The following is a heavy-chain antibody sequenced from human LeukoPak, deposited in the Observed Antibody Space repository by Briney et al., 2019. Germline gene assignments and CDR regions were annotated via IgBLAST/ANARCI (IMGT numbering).Heavy chain of an antibody. CDR1: GGSFSGYY. J-gene: IGHJ4*02. CDR2: IYYSGST. CDR3: ARGFYGSGTLDY. V-gene: IGHV4-59*01. D-gene: IGHD3-10*01. Sequence: PSETLSLTCAVYGGSFSGYYWSWIRQPPGKGLEWIGYIYYSGSTNYNPSLKSRVTISVDTSKNQFSLKLSSVTAADTAVYYCARGFYGSGTLDYWGQGTLVTVSS.